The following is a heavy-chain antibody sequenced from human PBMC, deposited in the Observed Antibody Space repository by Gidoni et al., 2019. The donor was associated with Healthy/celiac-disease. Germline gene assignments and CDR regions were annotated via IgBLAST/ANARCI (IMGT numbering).Heavy chain of an antibody. J-gene: IGHJ4*02. CDR3: AKDLDFWSGYYSGF. CDR1: GFTFSSYA. Sequence: EVQLLESGGGLVQPGGSLRPSCAASGFTFSSYAMSWVRQAPGKGLEWVSAISGSGGSTYYADSVKGRFTISRDNSRNTLYLQMNSLRAEDTAVYYCAKDLDFWSGYYSGFWGQGTLVTVSS. CDR2: ISGSGGST. D-gene: IGHD3-3*01. V-gene: IGHV3-23*01.